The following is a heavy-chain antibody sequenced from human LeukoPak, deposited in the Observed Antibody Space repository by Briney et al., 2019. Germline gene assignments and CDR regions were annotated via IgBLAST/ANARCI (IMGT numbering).Heavy chain of an antibody. Sequence: SGTLSLTCAVSGVSISSSYWSWIRQPPGKRLEWIGYIYYNGNTNSNPSLKSRVTISADTSKNQFSLKLSSVTAADTAVYYCVRGNYDNRGYSNAFDIWGQGAMGTVSS. D-gene: IGHD3-22*01. CDR1: GVSISSSY. CDR3: VRGNYDNRGYSNAFDI. J-gene: IGHJ3*02. CDR2: IYYNGNT. V-gene: IGHV4-59*01.